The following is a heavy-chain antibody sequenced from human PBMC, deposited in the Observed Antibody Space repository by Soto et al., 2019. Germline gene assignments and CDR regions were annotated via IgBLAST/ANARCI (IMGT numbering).Heavy chain of an antibody. J-gene: IGHJ4*02. CDR3: AREGGESSHGLCYFDS. CDR1: GGSTSSDNY. V-gene: IGHV4-30-4*01. D-gene: IGHD3-16*01. CDR2: IYYSGNT. Sequence: SETLSLTCTVSGGSTSSDNYWSWIRQPPGKGLEWIGHIYYSGNTDYNPSLKSRLAISIDTSKNQSSLKLSSVTAADTAVYFCAREGGESSHGLCYFDSWRQGSFVTVS.